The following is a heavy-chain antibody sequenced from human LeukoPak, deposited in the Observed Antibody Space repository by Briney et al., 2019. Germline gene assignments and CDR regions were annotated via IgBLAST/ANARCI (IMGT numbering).Heavy chain of an antibody. CDR3: AKVTAKNMVRGVGGFDY. D-gene: IGHD3-10*01. V-gene: IGHV3-23*01. CDR2: ISGSGGST. J-gene: IGHJ4*02. CDR1: GLTFSIYG. Sequence: GGSLRLSRAASGLTFSIYGMTWVRQAPGKGLEWVSSISGSGGSTYYADSVKGRFTISRDNSKNTVYLQMNSLRAEDTAVYYCAKVTAKNMVRGVGGFDYWGQGTLVTVSS.